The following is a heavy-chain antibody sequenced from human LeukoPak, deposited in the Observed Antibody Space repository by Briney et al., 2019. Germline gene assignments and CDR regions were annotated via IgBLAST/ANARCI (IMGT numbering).Heavy chain of an antibody. Sequence: PGGSLRLSCTAFGFTFSNYAITWVRQAPGKGLEWVSSVSSIGISSYYADSVKGRFTISRDNSKNTLYLQMNSLRAEDTAIYYCAKDPTVGTTNYFDYWGQGTLVTVSS. CDR2: VSSIGISS. D-gene: IGHD1-26*01. V-gene: IGHV3-23*01. CDR1: GFTFSNYA. CDR3: AKDPTVGTTNYFDY. J-gene: IGHJ4*02.